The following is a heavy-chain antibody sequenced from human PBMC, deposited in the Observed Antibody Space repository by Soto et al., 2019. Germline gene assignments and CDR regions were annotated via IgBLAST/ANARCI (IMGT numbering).Heavy chain of an antibody. V-gene: IGHV3-9*01. CDR1: GFIFDEYA. Sequence: PGVSLILSCAASGFIFDEYAMHWVRQAPGKGQEWVSGISWNSGSIGYADSVKGRFTISRDNAKNSLYLQMNSLRAEDTALYYCAKDLSRFGELSNPIGYWGQGTLVTVSS. CDR3: AKDLSRFGELSNPIGY. CDR2: ISWNSGSI. D-gene: IGHD3-10*02. J-gene: IGHJ4*02.